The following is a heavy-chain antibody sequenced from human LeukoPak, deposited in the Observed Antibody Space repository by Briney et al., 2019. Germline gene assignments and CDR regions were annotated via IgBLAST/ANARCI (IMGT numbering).Heavy chain of an antibody. CDR1: GFTFSSYG. Sequence: GRSLRLSCAASGFTFSSYGMHWVRQAPGKGLEWVAVISYDGSNKYYADSVKGRFTISRDNSKNTLYLQMNSLRAEDTAVYYCAKDLTYCGGDCRDYWGQGTLVTASS. D-gene: IGHD2-21*02. CDR3: AKDLTYCGGDCRDY. J-gene: IGHJ4*02. V-gene: IGHV3-30*18. CDR2: ISYDGSNK.